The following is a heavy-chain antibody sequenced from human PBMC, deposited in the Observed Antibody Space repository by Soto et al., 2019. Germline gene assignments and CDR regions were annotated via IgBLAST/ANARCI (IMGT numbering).Heavy chain of an antibody. V-gene: IGHV1-2*02. D-gene: IGHD2-2*02. J-gene: IGHJ6*02. CDR3: ARSLTEGYCTITGCYTRPLYGMDV. CDR2: INPNSGGT. Sequence: ASVKVSCKASGDTFSGYYIHWLRQAPGQGLEWMGWINPNSGGTNYAQKFQGRVTVTRGTPTSTAYMELSRLTSDDTAVYYCARSLTEGYCTITGCYTRPLYGMDVWGQGTTVTVSS. CDR1: GDTFSGYY.